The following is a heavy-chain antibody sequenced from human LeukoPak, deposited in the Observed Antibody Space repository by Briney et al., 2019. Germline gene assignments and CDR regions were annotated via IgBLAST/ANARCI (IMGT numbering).Heavy chain of an antibody. CDR2: ISSSSTST. J-gene: IGHJ5*02. CDR1: GFTFSDYC. V-gene: IGHV3-11*06. Sequence: GGSLRLSCVASGFTFSDYCMSWIRQAPGKGLEWVSYISSSSTSTNYADSVKGRFTISRDNAKNSLYLQMNSLRAEDTAVYYCAGRRTWGQGALVTVSS. D-gene: IGHD2-15*01. CDR3: AGRRT.